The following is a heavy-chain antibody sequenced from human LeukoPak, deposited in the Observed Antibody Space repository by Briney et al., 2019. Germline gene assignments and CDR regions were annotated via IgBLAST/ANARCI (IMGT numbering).Heavy chain of an antibody. D-gene: IGHD2-8*01. V-gene: IGHV3-11*01. CDR2: ISNSGSSV. CDR1: GFTFSDYY. CDR3: ALGTINKDYYFGMDV. J-gene: IGHJ6*02. Sequence: GGSLRLSCAASGFTFSDYYMTWIRQAPGKGLEWLSYISNSGSSVFYADSVMGRFTVSRDDAKRSLYLQIKSLRDDDTAVYYCALGTINKDYYFGMDVWGQGTTVTVSS.